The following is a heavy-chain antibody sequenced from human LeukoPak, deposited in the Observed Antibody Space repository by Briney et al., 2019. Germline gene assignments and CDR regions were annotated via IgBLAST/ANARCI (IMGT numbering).Heavy chain of an antibody. D-gene: IGHD3-22*01. CDR2: ISSSSSYI. CDR1: GFTFSSYS. CDR3: ASDSSGPTRE. Sequence: GGSLRLSCAASGFTFSSYSMNWVRQAPGKGLDWVSSISSSSSYIYYADSVKGRFTISRDNAKNSLYLQMNSLRAEDTAVYYCASDSSGPTREWGQGTLVTVSS. V-gene: IGHV3-21*01. J-gene: IGHJ4*02.